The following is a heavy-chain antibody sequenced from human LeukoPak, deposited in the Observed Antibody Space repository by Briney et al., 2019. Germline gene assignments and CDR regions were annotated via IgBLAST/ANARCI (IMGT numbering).Heavy chain of an antibody. CDR1: GFTFSSYS. Sequence: GGSLRLSCAASGFTFSSYSMNWVRQAPGKGLEWVSSISSSSSYIYYADSVKGRFTISRDNAKNSLYLQMNSLRAEDTAVYYCARAGSGSYGYYFDYWGQGTLVTVSS. D-gene: IGHD1-26*01. V-gene: IGHV3-21*01. CDR2: ISSSSSYI. CDR3: ARAGSGSYGYYFDY. J-gene: IGHJ4*02.